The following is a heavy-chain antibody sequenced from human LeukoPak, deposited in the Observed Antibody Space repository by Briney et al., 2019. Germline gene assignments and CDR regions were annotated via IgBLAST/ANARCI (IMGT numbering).Heavy chain of an antibody. CDR2: ISSSSSTI. D-gene: IGHD4-23*01. Sequence: PGGSLRLSCAASGFTFSSHSMNWVRQAPGKGLEWVSYISSSSSTIYYADSVKGRFTISRDSSKNTLYLQMNSLRAEDTAVYYCARGRPHGNDYWGQGTLVTVSS. CDR1: GFTFSSHS. CDR3: ARGRPHGNDY. V-gene: IGHV3-48*01. J-gene: IGHJ4*02.